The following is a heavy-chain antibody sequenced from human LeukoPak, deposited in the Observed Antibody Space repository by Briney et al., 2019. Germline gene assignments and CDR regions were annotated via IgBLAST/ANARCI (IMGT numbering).Heavy chain of an antibody. CDR3: ARDRRGYSGYESYFDY. CDR1: GFSFSYYW. Sequence: GGSLRLSCAASGFSFSYYWMSWVRQAPGKGLEWVANIKQDGSEKKYVDSVKGRFTISRDNAKNSLYLQMNSLGAEDTAVYYCARDRRGYSGYESYFDYWGQGTLVTVSS. V-gene: IGHV3-7*01. CDR2: IKQDGSEK. D-gene: IGHD5-12*01. J-gene: IGHJ4*02.